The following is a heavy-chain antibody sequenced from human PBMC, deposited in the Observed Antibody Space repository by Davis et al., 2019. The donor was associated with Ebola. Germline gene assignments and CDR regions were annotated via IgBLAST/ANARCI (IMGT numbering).Heavy chain of an antibody. CDR3: ARNTYYCLDP. V-gene: IGHV4/OR15-8*02. CDR2: IHNSGNT. D-gene: IGHD2/OR15-2a*01. Sequence: PSETLSLTCAVSGDSISASYWWSWARQPPGKGLEWIGEIHNSGNTNYNPSLKIRVTISIDGSKNQFFLKLTSVTAADTAIYYCARNTYYCLDPWGQGHLVTVSS. CDR1: GDSISASYW. J-gene: IGHJ5*02.